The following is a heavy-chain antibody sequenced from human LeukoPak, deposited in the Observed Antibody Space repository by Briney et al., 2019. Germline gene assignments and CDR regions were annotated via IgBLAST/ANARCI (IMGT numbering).Heavy chain of an antibody. CDR3: AKAKGYYYGSGSYLYPEIFDY. V-gene: IGHV3-30*18. J-gene: IGHJ4*02. CDR2: ISYDGGNK. Sequence: PGGSLRLSCAASGFTFSSYGMHWVRQAPGKGLEWVAVISYDGGNKYYADSVKGRFTISRDDSKNTLYLQMNSLRAEDTAVYYCAKAKGYYYGSGSYLYPEIFDYWGQGTLVTVSS. D-gene: IGHD3-10*01. CDR1: GFTFSSYG.